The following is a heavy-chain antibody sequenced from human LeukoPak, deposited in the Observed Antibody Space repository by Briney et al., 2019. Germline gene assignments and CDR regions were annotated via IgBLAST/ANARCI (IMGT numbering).Heavy chain of an antibody. CDR1: GGTFSSYA. J-gene: IGHJ4*02. D-gene: IGHD5-18*01. V-gene: IGHV1-69*04. CDR3: ARDLGRLDSYGTTNFDY. Sequence: SVKVSCKASGGTFSSYAISWVRQAPGQGLEWMGRIIPILGIANYAQKFQGRVTITAGKSTSTAYMELSSLRSEDTAVYYCARDLGRLDSYGTTNFDYWGQGTLVTVSS. CDR2: IIPILGIA.